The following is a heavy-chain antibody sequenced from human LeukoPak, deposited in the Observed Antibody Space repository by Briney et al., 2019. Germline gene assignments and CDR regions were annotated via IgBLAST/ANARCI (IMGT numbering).Heavy chain of an antibody. D-gene: IGHD6-13*01. V-gene: IGHV4-39*07. CDR3: ARDRIAAADAFDY. CDR1: GGSISSSSYY. Sequence: SETLSLTCTVSGGSISSSSYYWGWIRQPPGKGPEWIGSIYYSGSTYYNPSLKSRVTISVDTSKNQFSLKLSSVTAADTAVYYCARDRIAAADAFDYWGQGTLVTVSS. J-gene: IGHJ4*02. CDR2: IYYSGST.